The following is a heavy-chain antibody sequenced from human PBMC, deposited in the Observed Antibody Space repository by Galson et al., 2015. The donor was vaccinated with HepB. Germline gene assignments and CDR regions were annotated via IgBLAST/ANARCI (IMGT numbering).Heavy chain of an antibody. D-gene: IGHD5-18*01. J-gene: IGHJ4*02. Sequence: SLRLSCAASGFTFGDYAMSWVRQAPGKGLEWVGFIRSKAYGGTTEYAASVKGRFTISRDDSKSIAYLQMNSLKTEDTAVYYCTRGGGYSYGYLDYWGQGTLVTVSS. CDR2: IRSKAYGGTT. V-gene: IGHV3-49*04. CDR3: TRGGGYSYGYLDY. CDR1: GFTFGDYA.